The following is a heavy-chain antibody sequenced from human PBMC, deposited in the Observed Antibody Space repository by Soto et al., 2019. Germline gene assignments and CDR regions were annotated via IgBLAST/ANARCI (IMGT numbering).Heavy chain of an antibody. D-gene: IGHD4-17*01. Sequence: VDSQTISCKASGYSFTNYWIAWVRQLPGKGLEYMGIIYPSDSDSRYSPSFQGQVTFSADKSINTAYLQWSSLKASDTAMYYCARHGFYGDYSSNYFDPWGQGTLVTVSS. CDR1: GYSFTNYW. V-gene: IGHV5-51*01. J-gene: IGHJ5*02. CDR3: ARHGFYGDYSSNYFDP. CDR2: IYPSDSDS.